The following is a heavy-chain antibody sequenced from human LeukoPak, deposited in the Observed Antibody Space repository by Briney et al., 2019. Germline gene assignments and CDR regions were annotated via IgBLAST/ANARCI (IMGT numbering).Heavy chain of an antibody. CDR1: GGSISSGDYY. V-gene: IGHV4-31*03. CDR3: STSSTGLSGYFDC. CDR2: IYYSGST. J-gene: IGHJ4*03. D-gene: IGHD2-2*01. Sequence: PSQTLSLTCTVSGGSISSGDYYCSWIRQHPGKGLEWIGYIYYSGSTYYNPSLKSRVIISVDTSKNQFSLKLSSVTAADTAVYYCSTSSTGLSGYFDCWGQGTLVTVSS.